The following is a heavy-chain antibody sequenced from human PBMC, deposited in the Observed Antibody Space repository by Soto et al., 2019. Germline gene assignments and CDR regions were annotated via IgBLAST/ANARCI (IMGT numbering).Heavy chain of an antibody. J-gene: IGHJ3*02. V-gene: IGHV3-21*01. D-gene: IGHD2-15*01. CDR3: ARDGYCSGGSCYQYGDYVDNDAFDI. Sequence: EVQLVESGGGLVKPGGSLRLSCAASGFTFSSYSMNWVRQAPGEGLEWVSSISSSSSYIYYADSVKGRFTISRDNAKNSLYLQMNSLRAEDTAVYYCARDGYCSGGSCYQYGDYVDNDAFDIWGQGTMVTVSS. CDR2: ISSSSSYI. CDR1: GFTFSSYS.